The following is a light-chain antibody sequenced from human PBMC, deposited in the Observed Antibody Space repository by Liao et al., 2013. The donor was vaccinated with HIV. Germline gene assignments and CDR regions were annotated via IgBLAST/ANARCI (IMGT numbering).Light chain of an antibody. CDR3: QVWDRSTDQKV. CDR1: NIGSKS. J-gene: IGLJ2*01. V-gene: IGLV3-21*01. Sequence: SYELTQPPSVSVAPGKTARITCGGSNIGSKSVHWYQQKPGQAPVLVIYYDSDRPSGIPERFSGSNSGDTATLTITRVEAGDEADYYCQVWDRSTDQKVFGGGTKLTVL. CDR2: YDS.